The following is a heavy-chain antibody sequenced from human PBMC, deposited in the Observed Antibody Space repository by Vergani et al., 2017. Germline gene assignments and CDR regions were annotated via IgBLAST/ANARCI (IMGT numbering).Heavy chain of an antibody. J-gene: IGHJ6*02. V-gene: IGHV5-51*01. CDR1: GYSFTSYW. D-gene: IGHD2-2*01. CDR2: IYPGDSDT. CDR3: ARQWYCSSTSCNYGMDV. Sequence: EVQLVQSGAEVKKPGESLKISCKGSGYSFTSYWIGWVRQMPGKGLEWMGIIYPGDSDTRTSPPFQGQVTISADKSISTAYLQWSSLKASDTARYDCARQWYCSSTSCNYGMDVWGQGTTVTVSS.